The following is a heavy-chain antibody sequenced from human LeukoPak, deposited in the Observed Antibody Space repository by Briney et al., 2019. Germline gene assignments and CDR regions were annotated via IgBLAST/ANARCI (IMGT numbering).Heavy chain of an antibody. V-gene: IGHV1-69*13. J-gene: IGHJ4*02. Sequence: SVKVSCKASGGTFSSYAISWVRQAPGQGLEWMGGIIPIFGTANYAQKFQGRVTITADESTSTAYMELSSLRSEDTAVYYCGRGKEYSRGLFDYGAQEPLVTVPS. CDR3: GRGKEYSRGLFDY. D-gene: IGHD6-6*01. CDR1: GGTFSSYA. CDR2: IIPIFGTA.